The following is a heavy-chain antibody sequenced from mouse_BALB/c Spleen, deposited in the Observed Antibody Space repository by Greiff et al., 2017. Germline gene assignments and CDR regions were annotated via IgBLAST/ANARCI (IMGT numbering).Heavy chain of an antibody. V-gene: IGHV5-6-3*01. Sequence: EVKVEESGGGLVQPGGSLKLSCAASGFTFSSYGMSWVRQTPDKRLELVATINSNGGSTYYPDSVKGRFTISRDNAKNTLYLQMSSLKSEDTAMYYCARELGDGYFYAMDYWGQGTSVTVSS. CDR3: ARELGDGYFYAMDY. CDR1: GFTFSSYG. J-gene: IGHJ4*01. D-gene: IGHD2-3*01. CDR2: INSNGGST.